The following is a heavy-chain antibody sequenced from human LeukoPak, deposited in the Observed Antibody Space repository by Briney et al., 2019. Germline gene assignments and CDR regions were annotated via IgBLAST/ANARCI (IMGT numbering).Heavy chain of an antibody. CDR1: GASITTYY. Sequence: SETLSLTCSVSGASITTYYWSWIRQPPGKGLEWIGYIYSNGGTLYNRSLKSRVTISLDTSRNHFSLNMNFVTAADTALYYCVGADWGPNRVNQGTFNVWGRVTMVTVSS. J-gene: IGHJ3*01. CDR3: VGADWGPNRVNQGTFNV. D-gene: IGHD7-27*01. V-gene: IGHV4-59*01. CDR2: IYSNGGT.